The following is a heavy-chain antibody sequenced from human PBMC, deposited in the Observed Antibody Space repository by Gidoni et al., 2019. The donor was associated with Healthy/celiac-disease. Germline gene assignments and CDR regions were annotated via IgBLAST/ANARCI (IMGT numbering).Heavy chain of an antibody. Sequence: QLQLQESGSGLVKPSQTLSLTCAVSGGSISSGGYSWSWIRQPPGKGLEWIGYIYHSGSTYYNPSLKSRVTISVDRSKNQFSLKLSSVTAADTAVYYCARGGYCSSTSCYNPYYYGMDVWGQGTTVTVSS. CDR3: ARGGYCSSTSCYNPYYYGMDV. V-gene: IGHV4-30-2*01. CDR2: IYHSGST. J-gene: IGHJ6*02. CDR1: GGSISSGGYS. D-gene: IGHD2-2*02.